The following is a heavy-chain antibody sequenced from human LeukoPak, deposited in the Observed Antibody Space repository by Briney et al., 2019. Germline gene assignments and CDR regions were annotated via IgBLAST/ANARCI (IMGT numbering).Heavy chain of an antibody. V-gene: IGHV3-21*01. D-gene: IGHD4-17*01. J-gene: IGHJ4*02. Sequence: PGGSLRLSCAASGFTFSSYSMNWVRQAPGKGLEWVSSISSSSSYIYYADSVKGRFTTSRDNAKNSLYLQMNSLRAEDTAVYYCARVEYGHYGDFDYWGQGTLVTVSS. CDR3: ARVEYGHYGDFDY. CDR1: GFTFSSYS. CDR2: ISSSSSYI.